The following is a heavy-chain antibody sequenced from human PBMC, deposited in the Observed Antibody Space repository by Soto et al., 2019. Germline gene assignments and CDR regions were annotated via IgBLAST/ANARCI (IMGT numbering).Heavy chain of an antibody. CDR3: ARIAASGRGWDV. J-gene: IGHJ6*02. CDR2: IKQDGSEE. V-gene: IGHV3-7*01. CDR1: GFTFSSYW. Sequence: EVQLVESGGGLVQPGGSLRLSCVDFGFTFSSYWMSWVRQAPVKGLEWVGNIKQDGSEENYVDSVKGRFTISRDNAKNSMYLQMNSLRVEDTAVYYCARIAASGRGWDVWGQGTTVVVSS. D-gene: IGHD6-13*01.